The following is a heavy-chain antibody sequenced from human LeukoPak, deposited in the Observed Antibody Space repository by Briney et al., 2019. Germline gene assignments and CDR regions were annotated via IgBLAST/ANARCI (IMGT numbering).Heavy chain of an antibody. J-gene: IGHJ5*02. Sequence: GGSLRLSCAASGFTFSSYTMNWVRQAPGKGLEWVSSISSSSSYIYYADSVKGRFTISRDNAKNSLYLQMNSLRAEDTAVYYCARLVKHYYDSSGYSGNNWFDPWGQGTLVTVSS. D-gene: IGHD3-22*01. V-gene: IGHV3-21*01. CDR1: GFTFSSYT. CDR3: ARLVKHYYDSSGYSGNNWFDP. CDR2: ISSSSSYI.